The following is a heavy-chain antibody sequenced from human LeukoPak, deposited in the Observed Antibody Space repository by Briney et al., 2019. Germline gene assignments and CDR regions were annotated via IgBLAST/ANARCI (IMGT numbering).Heavy chain of an antibody. Sequence: HPGGSLRLSXAASGFTFSSYTMRWVGQPPGKGLEWVSTSGSGGGTYYADSVKGRFTISRDNSKNTLYLQLNGLRAEDTAVYYCAKAGGSYYFDCWGQGTLVTVSS. CDR3: AKAGGSYYFDC. D-gene: IGHD3-16*01. CDR1: GFTFSSYT. V-gene: IGHV3-23*01. J-gene: IGHJ4*02. CDR2: SGSGGGT.